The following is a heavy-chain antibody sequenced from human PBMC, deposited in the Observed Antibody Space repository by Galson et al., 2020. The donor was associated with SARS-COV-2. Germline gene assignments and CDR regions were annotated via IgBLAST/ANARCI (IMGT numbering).Heavy chain of an antibody. D-gene: IGHD2-15*01. CDR3: ARNGRDCSGGICYGAEYFQH. J-gene: IGHJ1*01. V-gene: IGHV3-11*06. CDR1: GYSFSDYY. CDR2: ISSSGSYT. Sequence: GESLKISCAASGYSFSDYYMSWIRQAPGKGLEWVSYISSSGSYTNYGDSVKGRFTISRDNAKKSQYLQMNSLRAEDTAVYYCARNGRDCSGGICYGAEYFQHWGLGTMVTVSS.